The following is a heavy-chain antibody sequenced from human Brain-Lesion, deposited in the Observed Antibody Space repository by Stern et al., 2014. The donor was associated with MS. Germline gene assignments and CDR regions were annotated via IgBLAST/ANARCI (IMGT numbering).Heavy chain of an antibody. J-gene: IGHJ6*02. CDR3: ARVYNTIYGIVTQRGSGMDV. Sequence: EVQLEESGGGLVQPGGSLTISCTAAGFTFGNYWMTWVRQAPGKGLEGVANIKEDGTEKNYVDSVKGRFTIARDNAMNSLYLQRNSLRVGDTALYYCARVYNTIYGIVTQRGSGMDVWGQGTPVIVSS. V-gene: IGHV3-7*01. D-gene: IGHD3-3*01. CDR1: GFTFGNYW. CDR2: IKEDGTEK.